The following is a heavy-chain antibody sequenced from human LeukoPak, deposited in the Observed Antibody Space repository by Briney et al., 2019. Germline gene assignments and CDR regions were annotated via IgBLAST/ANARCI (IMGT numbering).Heavy chain of an antibody. CDR2: INSRSTKI. CDR1: GFTFNTYT. CDR3: AKESGDCGADCLALNDY. Sequence: GGSLRLSCAASGFTFNTYTMSWVRQAPGKGLEWVSSINSRSTKIYYADSVKSRFTVSRDNTKSSLYLQMDSLRAEDTAVYFCAKESGDCGADCLALNDYWGQGTLVTVSS. J-gene: IGHJ4*02. D-gene: IGHD2-21*02. V-gene: IGHV3-21*01.